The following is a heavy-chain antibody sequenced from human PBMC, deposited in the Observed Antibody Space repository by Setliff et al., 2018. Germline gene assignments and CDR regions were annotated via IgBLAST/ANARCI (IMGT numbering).Heavy chain of an antibody. V-gene: IGHV7-4-1*02. CDR3: ARVGGYSSGFGPDYYYYGMDV. Sequence: ASVKVSCKASGYTFTSYAMNWVRQAPGQGLEWMGRINTNTGNPTYAQGFPGRFVFSLDTSVSTAYLQISSLKAEDTAVYYCARVGGYSSGFGPDYYYYGMDVWGQGTTVTVSS. CDR2: INTNTGNP. J-gene: IGHJ6*02. CDR1: GYTFTSYA. D-gene: IGHD6-19*01.